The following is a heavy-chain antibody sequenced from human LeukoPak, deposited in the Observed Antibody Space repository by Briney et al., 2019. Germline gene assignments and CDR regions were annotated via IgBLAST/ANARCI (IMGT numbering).Heavy chain of an antibody. D-gene: IGHD6-19*01. CDR1: GYTFTGYY. J-gene: IGHJ6*02. CDR2: INPNSGGT. Sequence: ASVKVSFKASGYTFTGYYMHWVRQAPGQGLEWMGWINPNSGGTNYAQKFQGRVTMTRDTSISTAYMELSRLRSDDTAVYYCARDSIYSSGPFPLLYGMDVWGQGTTVTVSS. V-gene: IGHV1-2*02. CDR3: ARDSIYSSGPFPLLYGMDV.